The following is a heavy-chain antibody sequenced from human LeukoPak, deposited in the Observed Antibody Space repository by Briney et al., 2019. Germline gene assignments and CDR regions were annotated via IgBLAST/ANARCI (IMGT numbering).Heavy chain of an antibody. J-gene: IGHJ4*02. Sequence: PSETLSLTCAVYGGSFSGYYWSWIRQPPGKGLEWIGEINHSGSTNYNPSLKSRLTMSVDLSENHISLTLTSVTAADTAVYYCAREGGFYRPLDYSGQGTLVTVSS. V-gene: IGHV4-34*01. CDR1: GGSFSGYY. CDR2: INHSGST. D-gene: IGHD3-3*01. CDR3: AREGGFYRPLDY.